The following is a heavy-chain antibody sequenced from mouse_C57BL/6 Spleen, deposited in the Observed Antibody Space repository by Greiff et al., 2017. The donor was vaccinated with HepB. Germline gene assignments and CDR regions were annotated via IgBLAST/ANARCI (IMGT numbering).Heavy chain of an antibody. J-gene: IGHJ1*03. Sequence: EVKVEESGGGLVKPGGSLKLSCAASGFTFSSYAMSWVRQTPGKRLEWVATISDGGSYTYYPDNVKGRVTISRDNAKNNLYLQMSPLKSEDTAMYYCARYRGSSYRYFDVWGTGTTVTVSS. V-gene: IGHV5-4*03. CDR3: ARYRGSSYRYFDV. D-gene: IGHD1-1*01. CDR2: ISDGGSYT. CDR1: GFTFSSYA.